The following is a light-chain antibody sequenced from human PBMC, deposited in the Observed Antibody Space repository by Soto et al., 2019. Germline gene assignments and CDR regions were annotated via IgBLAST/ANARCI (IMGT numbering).Light chain of an antibody. J-gene: IGKJ2*01. Sequence: ELVLTQSPGTTHLSRGVRATLSGRASQSGSSSSLAWYQQKPGQAPRLLIYGASSRATGIPDRFSGSGSGTDFTLNISRLEHEDFAVYYCHQYGSSPPYTFGQRTQLETK. CDR1: QSGSSSS. CDR3: HQYGSSPPYT. V-gene: IGKV3-20*01. CDR2: GAS.